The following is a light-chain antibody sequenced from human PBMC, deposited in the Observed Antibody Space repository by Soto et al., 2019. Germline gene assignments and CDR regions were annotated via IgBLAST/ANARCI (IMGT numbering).Light chain of an antibody. V-gene: IGKV1-9*01. CDR3: QQLNSDWYA. CDR1: QGSSTY. J-gene: IGKJ2*01. Sequence: DIQLTQSPSFLSASVGDRVTITCRASQGSSTYLAWYLQRPGKYPKLLIYGASTLQSGVPSRFSGSGYGTEVTLTISSLQHEDFGTYYCQQLNSDWYAFGQGTKLEIK. CDR2: GAS.